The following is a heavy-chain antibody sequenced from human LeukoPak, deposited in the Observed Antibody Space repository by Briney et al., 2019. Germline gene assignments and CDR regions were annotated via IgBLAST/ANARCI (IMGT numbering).Heavy chain of an antibody. D-gene: IGHD1-14*01. V-gene: IGHV3-23*01. CDR2: ISGSGGST. CDR3: ARGPDHGAFDI. Sequence: GGSLRLSCAAPGFTFSRYVMSWVRQARGKGLEWVSAISGSGGSTYYADSVKGRFTISRDNSKNTLYVQMNSLRAEDTAVYYCARGPDHGAFDIWGQGTMVTVSS. CDR1: GFTFSRYV. J-gene: IGHJ3*02.